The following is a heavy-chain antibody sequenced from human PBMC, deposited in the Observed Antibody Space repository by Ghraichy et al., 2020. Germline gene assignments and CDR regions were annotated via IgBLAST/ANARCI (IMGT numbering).Heavy chain of an antibody. CDR1: GGSISSYY. CDR3: ARTYYYDSSGMYYFDY. J-gene: IGHJ4*02. V-gene: IGHV4-4*07. CDR2: IYTSGST. D-gene: IGHD3-22*01. Sequence: SQTLSLTCTVSGGSISSYYWSWIRQPAGKGLEWIGRIYTSGSTNYNPSLKSRVTMSIDTSKNQFSLKLSSVTAADTAIYYCARTYYYDSSGMYYFDYWGQGTLVTVSS.